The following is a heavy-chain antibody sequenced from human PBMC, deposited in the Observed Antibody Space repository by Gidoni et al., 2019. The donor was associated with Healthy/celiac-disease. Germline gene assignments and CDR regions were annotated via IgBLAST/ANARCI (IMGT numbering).Heavy chain of an antibody. Sequence: EVQLVESGGGLVQPGRSLRISCTASGFTFGDYAMRWFRQAPGKGLEGVGFIRGEAVGGTTEYAASVKGRFTISRDDSKSIAYLQMDSLKTEDTAVYYCTRQEIGGGVDYWGQGTLVTVSS. V-gene: IGHV3-49*03. CDR3: TRQEIGGGVDY. D-gene: IGHD2-21*01. J-gene: IGHJ4*02. CDR1: GFTFGDYA. CDR2: IRGEAVGGTT.